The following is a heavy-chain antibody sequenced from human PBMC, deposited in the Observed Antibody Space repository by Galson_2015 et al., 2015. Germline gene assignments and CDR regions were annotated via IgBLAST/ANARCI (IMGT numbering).Heavy chain of an antibody. V-gene: IGHV3-48*03. CDR3: ARIPDHYDILTGYYYYYMDV. CDR2: ISASGDTT. CDR1: GSTLRSYD. D-gene: IGHD3-9*01. J-gene: IGHJ6*03. Sequence: SLRLSCAASGSTLRSYDMNWVRQAPGKGLEWISYISASGDTTYYVDSVTGRFTISRDNTKNSLYLQMNSLRAEDTALYYCARIPDHYDILTGYYYYYMDVWGKGTTVTVSS.